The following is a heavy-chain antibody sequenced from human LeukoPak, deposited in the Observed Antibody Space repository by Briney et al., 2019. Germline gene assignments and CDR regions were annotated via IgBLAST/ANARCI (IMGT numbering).Heavy chain of an antibody. Sequence: SETLSLTCAVYGGSFSGYYWSWIRQPPGKGLEWIGEINHSGSTNYDPSLKSRVTISVDTSKNQFSLKLSSVTAADTAVYYCARVSGYSYGYFDYWGQGTLVTVSS. CDR1: GGSFSGYY. CDR2: INHSGST. CDR3: ARVSGYSYGYFDY. J-gene: IGHJ4*02. V-gene: IGHV4-34*01. D-gene: IGHD5-18*01.